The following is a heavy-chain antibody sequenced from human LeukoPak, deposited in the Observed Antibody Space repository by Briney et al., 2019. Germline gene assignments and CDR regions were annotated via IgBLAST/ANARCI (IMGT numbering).Heavy chain of an antibody. CDR1: GFTFSSYA. CDR2: ISGSGGIT. V-gene: IGHV3-23*01. J-gene: IGHJ4*02. D-gene: IGHD3-10*01. CDR3: AKDWDYYGSGSYSDY. Sequence: PGGSLRLSCAASGFTFSSYAMRWVRQAPGKGLEWVSSISGSGGITYYADSVKGRFTISRDNSKNTLYLQMNSLRAEDTAVYYCAKDWDYYGSGSYSDYWGQGTLVTVSS.